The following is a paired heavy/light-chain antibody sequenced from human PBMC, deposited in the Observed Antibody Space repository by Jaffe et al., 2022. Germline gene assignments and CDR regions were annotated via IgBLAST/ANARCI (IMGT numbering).Light chain of an antibody. V-gene: IGKV1-39*01. Sequence: DIQMTQSPSSLSASVGDRVTITCRASQSISSYLNWYQQKPGKAPKLLIYAASSLQSGVPSRFSGSGSGTDFTLTISSLQPEDFATYYCQQSYSTPRKITFGQGTRLEIK. J-gene: IGKJ5*01. CDR3: QQSYSTPRKIT. CDR1: QSISSY. CDR2: AAS.
Heavy chain of an antibody. J-gene: IGHJ6*03. V-gene: IGHV3-30*18. CDR2: ISYDGSNK. Sequence: QVQLVESGGGVVQPGRSLRLSCAASGFTFSSYGMHWVRQAPGKGLEWVAVISYDGSNKYYADSVKGRFTISRDNSKNTLYLQMNSLRAEDTAVYYCAKDGFRELLRPNYYYYYYMDVWGKGTTVTVSS. CDR1: GFTFSSYG. D-gene: IGHD3-10*01. CDR3: AKDGFRELLRPNYYYYYYMDV.